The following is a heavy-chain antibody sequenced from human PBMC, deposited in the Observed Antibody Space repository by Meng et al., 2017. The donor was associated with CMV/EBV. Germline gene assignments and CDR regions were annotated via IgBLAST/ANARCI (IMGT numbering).Heavy chain of an antibody. CDR3: ATTRIGDFWSGLHY. D-gene: IGHD3-3*01. V-gene: IGHV1-2*02. J-gene: IGHJ4*02. Sequence: ASVKVSCKASGYTFTGYYMHWVRQAPGQGLEWMGWINPNSGGTNYAQKFQGRVTMTRYTSISTAYMELSRLRSDDTAVYYCATTRIGDFWSGLHYWGQGTLVTVSS. CDR1: GYTFTGYY. CDR2: INPNSGGT.